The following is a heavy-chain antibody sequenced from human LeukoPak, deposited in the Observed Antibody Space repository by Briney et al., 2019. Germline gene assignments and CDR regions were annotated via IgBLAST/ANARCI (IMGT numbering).Heavy chain of an antibody. D-gene: IGHD3-9*01. Sequence: ASVKVSCKASGYTFTSYYIHWVRQTPGQGLEWMGIINPSGGTTNYAQKFQGRVTMTRDTSTSTVYMELSGLRSEDTAVYYCARGIRYFDWLLPYQYYYMDVWGKGTTVTVSS. CDR1: GYTFTSYY. J-gene: IGHJ6*03. CDR3: ARGIRYFDWLLPYQYYYMDV. V-gene: IGHV1-46*01. CDR2: INPSGGTT.